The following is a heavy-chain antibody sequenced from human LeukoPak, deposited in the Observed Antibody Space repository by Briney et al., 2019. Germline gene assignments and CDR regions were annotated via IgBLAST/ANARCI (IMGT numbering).Heavy chain of an antibody. CDR2: INHSGST. D-gene: IGHD1-26*01. CDR1: GGSISTYY. Sequence: PSETLSLTCTVSGGSISTYYWSWIRQPPGKGLEWIGEINHSGSTNYNPSLKSRVTISVDTSKNQFSLKLSSVTAADTAVYYCASLRGATDYWGQGTLVTVSS. J-gene: IGHJ4*02. V-gene: IGHV4-34*01. CDR3: ASLRGATDY.